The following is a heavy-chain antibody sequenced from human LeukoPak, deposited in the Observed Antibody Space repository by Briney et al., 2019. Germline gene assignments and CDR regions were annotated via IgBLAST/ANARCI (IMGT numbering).Heavy chain of an antibody. V-gene: IGHV1-2*02. CDR2: INPHGGVT. D-gene: IGHD3-16*01. CDR3: ARERTPIALKIMIIFDS. J-gene: IGHJ5*01. Sequence: ASVKVSCKASGYTFTDYYIHWVRQAPGQGLEWMASINPHGGVTNSAQEFQGRVTVTRDASISTAYLELSGLRSDDTVVYYCARERTPIALKIMIIFDSWGQGTLITVSS. CDR1: GYTFTDYY.